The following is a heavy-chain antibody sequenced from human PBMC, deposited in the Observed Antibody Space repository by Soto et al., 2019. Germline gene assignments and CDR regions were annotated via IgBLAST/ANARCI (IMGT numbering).Heavy chain of an antibody. Sequence: GVLRLSCAASGFTFSSYGMHWVRQAPGKGLEWVAVISYDGSNKYYADSVKGRFTISRDNSKNTLYLQMNSLRAEDTAVYYCAKLWGGATANFDYWGQGTLVTVSS. J-gene: IGHJ4*02. CDR2: ISYDGSNK. D-gene: IGHD1-26*01. CDR1: GFTFSSYG. CDR3: AKLWGGATANFDY. V-gene: IGHV3-30*18.